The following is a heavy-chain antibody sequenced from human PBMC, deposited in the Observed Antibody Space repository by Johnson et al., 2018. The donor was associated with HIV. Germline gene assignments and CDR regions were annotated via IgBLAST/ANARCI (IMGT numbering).Heavy chain of an antibody. J-gene: IGHJ3*02. Sequence: VQLVESGGGVVQPGRSLRLSCAASGFTFSSYGMHWVRQAPGKGLEWVSYISSSGSTIYYADSVKGRFTISRDNSKNTLHLQMNSLRAEDTAVYYCAKDLPPNSSWYGAPDAFDIWGQGTMVTVSS. CDR1: GFTFSSYG. CDR2: ISSSGSTI. V-gene: IGHV3-48*01. CDR3: AKDLPPNSSWYGAPDAFDI. D-gene: IGHD6-13*01.